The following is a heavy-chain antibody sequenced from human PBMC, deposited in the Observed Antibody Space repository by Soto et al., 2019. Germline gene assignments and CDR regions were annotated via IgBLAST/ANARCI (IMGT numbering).Heavy chain of an antibody. Sequence: PSETLSLTCAVYGGSFSGYYWSWIRQPPGKGLEWIGEINHSGSTNYNPSLKSRVTISVDTSKNQFSLKLSSVTAADTAVYYCGREVSPYYSSVGYWGQGTLVTVSS. CDR3: GREVSPYYSSVGY. CDR1: GGSFSGYY. D-gene: IGHD4-4*01. J-gene: IGHJ4*02. CDR2: INHSGST. V-gene: IGHV4-34*01.